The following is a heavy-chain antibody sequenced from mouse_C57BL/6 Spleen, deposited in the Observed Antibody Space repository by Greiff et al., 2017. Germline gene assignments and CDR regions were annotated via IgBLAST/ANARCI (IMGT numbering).Heavy chain of an antibody. Sequence: QVQLQQSGPELVKPGASVKISCKASGYAFSSSWMNWVKQRPGKGLEWIGRIYPGDGDTNYNGKFKGKATLTADKSSSTAYMQLSSLTSEDSAVYFCARGIYYYGSSYEDYAMDYWGQGTSGTVAS. CDR2: IYPGDGDT. J-gene: IGHJ4*01. CDR1: GYAFSSSW. V-gene: IGHV1-82*01. D-gene: IGHD1-1*01. CDR3: ARGIYYYGSSYEDYAMDY.